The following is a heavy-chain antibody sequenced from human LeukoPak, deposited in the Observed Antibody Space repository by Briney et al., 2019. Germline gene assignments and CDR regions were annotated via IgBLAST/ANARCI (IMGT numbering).Heavy chain of an antibody. V-gene: IGHV1-2*02. CDR1: GYTFTGYY. D-gene: IGHD6-13*01. CDR2: INPNSGGT. CDR3: ARLGSSRSWYGGAFDI. Sequence: ASVKVSCKASGYTFTGYYMHWVRQAPGQGLEWMGWINPNSGGTNYAQKFHGRVTMTRDTSISTAYMELSRLRSDDTAVYYCARLGSSRSWYGGAFDIWGQGTMVTVSS. J-gene: IGHJ3*02.